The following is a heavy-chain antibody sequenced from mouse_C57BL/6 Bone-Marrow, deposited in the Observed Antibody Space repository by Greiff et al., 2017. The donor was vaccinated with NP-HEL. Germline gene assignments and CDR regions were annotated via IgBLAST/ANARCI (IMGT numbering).Heavy chain of an antibody. D-gene: IGHD1-1*01. J-gene: IGHJ2*01. CDR3: ARYYYWSGYFDY. CDR2: IDPNRGGT. V-gene: IGHV1-72*01. Sequence: QVQLQQPGAELVKPGASVKLSCKASGYTFTNYWMHWVKQRPGRGLEWIGRIDPNRGGTKYNETFTSKATLTVDKPSSTAYMQLRSLTSEDSAVYYCARYYYWSGYFDYWGQGTTLTVSS. CDR1: GYTFTNYW.